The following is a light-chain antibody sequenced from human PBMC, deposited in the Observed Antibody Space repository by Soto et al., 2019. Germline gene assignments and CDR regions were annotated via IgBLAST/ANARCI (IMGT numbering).Light chain of an antibody. CDR2: LNSDGSH. J-gene: IGLJ3*02. V-gene: IGLV4-69*01. CDR1: SGHSSNA. CDR3: QTWGTGPWV. Sequence: QSVLTQSPSASASLGASVKLTCTLSSGHSSNAIAWHQQQSEKGPRYLMKLNSDGSHTKGDGIPDRFSGSSSGAERYLTISRLQSEDEADYYCQTWGTGPWVFGGGTKVTVL.